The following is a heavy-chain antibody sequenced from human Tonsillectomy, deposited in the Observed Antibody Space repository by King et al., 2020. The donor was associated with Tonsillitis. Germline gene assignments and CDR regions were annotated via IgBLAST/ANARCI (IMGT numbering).Heavy chain of an antibody. J-gene: IGHJ6*03. CDR1: GYTFSKYG. CDR2: ISGHSGDT. V-gene: IGHV1-18*01. D-gene: IGHD1-20*01. CDR3: ARSEHTWSYMDV. Sequence: QLVQSGAEVKKPGASVKVSCKASGYTFSKYGISWVRQAPGQGLEWMGWISGHSGDTNNAQKFQGRVTMTTDTSTTTAYMEVRSLRSDDTAVYYCARSEHTWSYMDVWGKGTTVTVSS.